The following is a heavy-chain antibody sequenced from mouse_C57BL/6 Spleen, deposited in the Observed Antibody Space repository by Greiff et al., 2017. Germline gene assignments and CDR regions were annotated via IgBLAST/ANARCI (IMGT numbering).Heavy chain of an antibody. Sequence: VQLLQPGAELVKPGASVKLSCKASGYTFTSYWMHWVKQRPGRGLEWIGRIDPNSGGTKYNEKFKSKATRTVGEPSSTAYMQLSSLTSEYSAVYYCARETAYYFDYWGQGTTLTVSS. CDR1: GYTFTSYW. V-gene: IGHV1-72*01. J-gene: IGHJ2*01. CDR2: IDPNSGGT. CDR3: ARETAYYFDY.